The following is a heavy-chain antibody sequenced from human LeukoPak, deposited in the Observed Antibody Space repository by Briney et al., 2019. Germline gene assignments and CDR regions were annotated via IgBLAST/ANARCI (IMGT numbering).Heavy chain of an antibody. CDR1: ACSCCNGC. J-gene: IGHJ4*02. CDR2: IICKTDGGTT. Sequence: SGSLRNSCAAAACSCCNGCMSWVGRQIPKELVWVSRIICKTDGGTTDYAAPVKGRFTIARDDSTNTLHLQMNSLKTEDTAVYYCSTDRGLLYDFWSLNRAFDYWGQGTLVTVSS. D-gene: IGHD3-3*01. CDR3: STDRGLLYDFWSLNRAFDY. V-gene: IGHV3-15*01.